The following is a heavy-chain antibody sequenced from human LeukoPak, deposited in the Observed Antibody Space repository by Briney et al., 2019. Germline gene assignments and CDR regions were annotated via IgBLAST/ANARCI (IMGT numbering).Heavy chain of an antibody. V-gene: IGHV3-43*01. CDR3: AAVIAIHPFDY. D-gene: IGHD2-21*01. Sequence: GGSLRLSCAASGFTFDDYTMHWVRQAPGKGLEWVSLISWDGGSTYYADSVKGRFTISRDNSKNTLYLQMNSLRAEDTAVYYCAAVIAIHPFDYWGQGTLVTVSS. CDR1: GFTFDDYT. CDR2: ISWDGGST. J-gene: IGHJ4*02.